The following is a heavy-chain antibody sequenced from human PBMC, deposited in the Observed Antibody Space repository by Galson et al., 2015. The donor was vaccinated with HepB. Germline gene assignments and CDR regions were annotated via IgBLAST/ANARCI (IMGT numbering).Heavy chain of an antibody. CDR3: AADRHYYDSSDGDDAFDI. CDR2: ISSSSRTK. CDR1: GFTFSSYS. V-gene: IGHV3-48*01. D-gene: IGHD3-22*01. J-gene: IGHJ3*02. Sequence: SLRLSCAASGFTFSSYSMNWVRQAPGKGLEWVSYISSSSRTKYYADSVKGRFTISRDNAKNSLYLQMNSLRSEDTAVYYCAADRHYYDSSDGDDAFDIWGQGTMVTVSS.